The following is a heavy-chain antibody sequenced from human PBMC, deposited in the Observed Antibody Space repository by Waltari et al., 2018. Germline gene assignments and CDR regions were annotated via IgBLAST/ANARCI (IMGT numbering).Heavy chain of an antibody. V-gene: IGHV4-61*09. Sequence: QVQLQESGPGLVKPSQTLSLTCTVSGGSISSGSYYWSWIRQPAGKGLEWIGYIYTSGSTNYNPSLKSRVTISVDTSKNQFSLKLSSVTAADTAVYYCARELTTHVDYWGQGTLVTVSS. J-gene: IGHJ4*02. CDR1: GGSISSGSYY. CDR2: IYTSGST. CDR3: ARELTTHVDY. D-gene: IGHD1-1*01.